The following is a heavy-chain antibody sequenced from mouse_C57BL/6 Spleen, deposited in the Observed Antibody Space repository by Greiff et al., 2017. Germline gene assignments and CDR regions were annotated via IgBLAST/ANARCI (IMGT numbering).Heavy chain of an antibody. CDR2: IDPNSGGT. J-gene: IGHJ4*01. V-gene: IGHV1-72*01. CDR3: ARTIGYDYGYAMDY. CDR1: GYTFTSYW. D-gene: IGHD2-4*01. Sequence: QVQLQQPGAELVKPGASVKLSCKASGYTFTSYWMHWVKQRPGRGLEWIGRIDPNSGGTKYNEKFKSKATLTVDKPSSAAYLQLSSLTSEDSVVYYCARTIGYDYGYAMDYWGQGTSVTGSS.